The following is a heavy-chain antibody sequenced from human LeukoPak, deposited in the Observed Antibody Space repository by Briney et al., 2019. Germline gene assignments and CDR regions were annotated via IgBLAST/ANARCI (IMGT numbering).Heavy chain of an antibody. J-gene: IGHJ5*02. V-gene: IGHV3-21*01. Sequence: PGGSLRLSCAASGFTFSSYGMHWVRQAPGKGLEWVSSISSSSSYIYYADSVKGRFTISRDNAKNSLYLQMNSLRAEDTAVYYCAREAPYSSGLYRYETFDPWGQGTLVTVSS. CDR1: GFTFSSYG. D-gene: IGHD6-19*01. CDR2: ISSSSSYI. CDR3: AREAPYSSGLYRYETFDP.